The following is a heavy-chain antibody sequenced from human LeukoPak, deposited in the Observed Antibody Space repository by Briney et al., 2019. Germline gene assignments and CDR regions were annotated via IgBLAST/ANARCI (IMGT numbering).Heavy chain of an antibody. CDR1: GFTFDKAW. J-gene: IGHJ4*02. V-gene: IGHV3-15*01. Sequence: GGSLRLSCAASGFTFDKAWMTWVRQAPGKGLEWVGRIKSKIHGGTIDYAAPVKGRFTISRDDSKNTLFLQMNSLKTEDTALYYCTWSGLKIESWGQGTLVTVSS. CDR2: IKSKIHGGTI. D-gene: IGHD3-3*01. CDR3: TWSGLKIES.